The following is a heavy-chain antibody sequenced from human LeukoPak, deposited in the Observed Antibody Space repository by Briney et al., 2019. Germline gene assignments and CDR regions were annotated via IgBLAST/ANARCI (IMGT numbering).Heavy chain of an antibody. J-gene: IGHJ4*02. V-gene: IGHV3-11*01. Sequence: PGGSLRLSCAVSGFTFSDHYMTWIRQAPGKGLEYISYLSNTGSDISYADSVKGRFSISRDSAKNSLYLRMNSLRAEDTAMYYCARGHWGLDYWGQGTLVTVSS. CDR2: LSNTGSDI. D-gene: IGHD7-27*01. CDR3: ARGHWGLDY. CDR1: GFTFSDHY.